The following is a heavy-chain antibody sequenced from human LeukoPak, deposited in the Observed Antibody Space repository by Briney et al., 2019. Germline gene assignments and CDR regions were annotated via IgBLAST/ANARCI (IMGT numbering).Heavy chain of an antibody. J-gene: IGHJ4*02. V-gene: IGHV3-30*18. CDR2: ISYDGSDK. Sequence: GGSLRLSCAASGFTFSSYGMHWVRRAPGKGLEWVTFISYDGSDKYYADSVKGRFTISRGNSKNTLYLQMNSLRAEDTAVYYCAKNYYYDSSGAFDYWGQGTLVTVSS. D-gene: IGHD3-22*01. CDR3: AKNYYYDSSGAFDY. CDR1: GFTFSSYG.